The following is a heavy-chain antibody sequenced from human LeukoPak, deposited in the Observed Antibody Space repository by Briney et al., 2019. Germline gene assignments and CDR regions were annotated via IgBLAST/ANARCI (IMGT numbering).Heavy chain of an antibody. CDR3: AKGETIFGVVTKAFDY. V-gene: IGHV3-23*01. J-gene: IGHJ4*02. CDR2: ISGSGGST. D-gene: IGHD3-3*01. CDR1: GFTFSSYA. Sequence: PGGPLRLSCAASGFTFSSYAMSWVRQAPGKGLEWVSAISGSGGSTYYADSVKGRFTISRDNSKNTLYLQMNSLRAEDTAVYYCAKGETIFGVVTKAFDYWGQGTLVTVSS.